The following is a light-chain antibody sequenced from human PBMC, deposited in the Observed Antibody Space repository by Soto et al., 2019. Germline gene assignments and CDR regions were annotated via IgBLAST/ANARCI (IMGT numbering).Light chain of an antibody. J-gene: IGKJ4*01. CDR2: SAS. Sequence: DIPLTQSPSFLSASVGDTDTITCRASQAMSTYLAWYQQKPGKVPKLLIRSASTLQSGVPPRFSGGGSGTEFTLTSSTLQPDDSGIYYCQQLNGYHLAFGGGTNVEIK. V-gene: IGKV1-9*01. CDR1: QAMSTY. CDR3: QQLNGYHLA.